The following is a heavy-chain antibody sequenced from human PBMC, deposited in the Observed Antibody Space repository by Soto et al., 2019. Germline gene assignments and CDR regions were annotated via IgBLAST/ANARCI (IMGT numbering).Heavy chain of an antibody. J-gene: IGHJ4*02. Sequence: GGSLRLSCAASGFTFSSYRMHWVRQAPGKGLERVAVIWYDGSNKYYADSVKGRFTISRDNSKNTLYLQMNSLRAEDTAVYYCARAEYYYDSSGYYDFDYWGQGTLVTVSS. CDR1: GFTFSSYR. D-gene: IGHD3-22*01. CDR2: IWYDGSNK. CDR3: ARAEYYYDSSGYYDFDY. V-gene: IGHV3-33*01.